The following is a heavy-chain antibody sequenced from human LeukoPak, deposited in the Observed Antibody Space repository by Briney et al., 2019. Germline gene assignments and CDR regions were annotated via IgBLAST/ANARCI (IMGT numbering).Heavy chain of an antibody. Sequence: GGSLRLSCAASGFTFSSYAMTWVRQAPGKGLEWVSSISGSGGSTYSADSVKGRFTISRDNSKNTLYLQMSSLRAEDTAIYFCAKDSRGSSVRVFDYWGQGSLVTVSS. CDR2: ISGSGGST. CDR1: GFTFSSYA. J-gene: IGHJ4*02. D-gene: IGHD5/OR15-5a*01. V-gene: IGHV3-23*01. CDR3: AKDSRGSSVRVFDY.